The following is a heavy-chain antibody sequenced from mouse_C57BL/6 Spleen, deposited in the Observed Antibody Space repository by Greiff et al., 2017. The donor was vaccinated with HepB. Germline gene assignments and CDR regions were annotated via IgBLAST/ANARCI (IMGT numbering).Heavy chain of an antibody. CDR1: GYTFTSYW. J-gene: IGHJ2*01. CDR3: ARRWDEGGFDY. V-gene: IGHV1-64*01. D-gene: IGHD4-1*01. Sequence: QVQLQQPGAELVKPGASVKLSCKASGYTFTSYWMHWVKQRPGQGLEWIGMIHPNSGSTNYNEKFKSKATLTVDKSSSTAYMQLSSLTSEDSAVYYCARRWDEGGFDYWGQGTTLTVSS. CDR2: IHPNSGST.